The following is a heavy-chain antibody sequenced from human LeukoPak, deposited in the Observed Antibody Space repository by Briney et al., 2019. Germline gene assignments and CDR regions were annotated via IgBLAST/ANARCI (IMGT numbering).Heavy chain of an antibody. CDR1: GFPFSSYW. J-gene: IGHJ6*03. D-gene: IGHD2-2*01. Sequence: GGSLRLSCAASGFPFSSYWMAWVRQAPGKGLEWVASIKQDGGETFYVDSVKGRFTISRDNAKNSLYLQMNSLRAEDTAVYCCARAGGQLLFTYYYYMDVWGKGTTVTVSS. CDR2: IKQDGGET. V-gene: IGHV3-7*01. CDR3: ARAGGQLLFTYYYYMDV.